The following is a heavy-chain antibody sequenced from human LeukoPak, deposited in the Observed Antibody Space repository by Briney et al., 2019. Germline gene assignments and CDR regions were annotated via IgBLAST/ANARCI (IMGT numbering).Heavy chain of an antibody. CDR1: GGSISSYY. Sequence: SETLSLTCTVSGGSISSYYWSWIRQPPGKGLEWIGYIYYSGSTNYNPSLKSRVTISVDTSKNQFSLKLSSVTAADTAVYYCARAATRYCSGGSCYRYRTYWYFDLWGRGTLVTVSP. D-gene: IGHD2-15*01. V-gene: IGHV4-59*01. CDR3: ARAATRYCSGGSCYRYRTYWYFDL. J-gene: IGHJ2*01. CDR2: IYYSGST.